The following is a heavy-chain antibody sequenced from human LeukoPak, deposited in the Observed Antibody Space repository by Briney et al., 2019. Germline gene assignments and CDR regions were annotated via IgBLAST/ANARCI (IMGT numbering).Heavy chain of an antibody. Sequence: PSETLSLTCTVSRDSVSGGTYYWTWIRQPPGKGLGCLGYIYNTGATNFNPCLKGRLTMSLDKSKNQFSLNLTSVTSADTAVYYCAREKATLAACYFDYWGQGILVTVSS. D-gene: IGHD6-13*01. J-gene: IGHJ4*02. CDR3: AREKATLAACYFDY. CDR2: IYNTGAT. CDR1: RDSVSGGTYY. V-gene: IGHV4-61*01.